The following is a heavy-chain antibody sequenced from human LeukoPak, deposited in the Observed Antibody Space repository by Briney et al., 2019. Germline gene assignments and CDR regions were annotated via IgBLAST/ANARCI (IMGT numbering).Heavy chain of an antibody. V-gene: IGHV4-59*01. CDR1: GGSIGRYY. Sequence: SETLSLTCTVSGGSIGRYYWSWLRQPPAKGLEWVGYIYYSGTKYNPSLKSRLTISVDTSKNQFSLKLSSVTAADTAVYYCARGTFWSGTYNGYYFDYWGQGALVTVSS. CDR2: IYYSGT. CDR3: ARGTFWSGTYNGYYFDY. J-gene: IGHJ4*02. D-gene: IGHD3-3*01.